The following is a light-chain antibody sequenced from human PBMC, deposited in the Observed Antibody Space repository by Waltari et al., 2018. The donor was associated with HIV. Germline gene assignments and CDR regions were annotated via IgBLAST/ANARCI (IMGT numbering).Light chain of an antibody. V-gene: IGKV3-15*01. J-gene: IGKJ2*01. Sequence: EIVMTQSPATLSLSPGERAILSCRASQSVASSLAWYQQKPGQATRLLIYGASTRAACIPGRFSGSGSGTEFTLTISSLQSEDSAIYFCHQYNSWPPRYTFGQGTKLEI. CDR2: GAS. CDR3: HQYNSWPPRYT. CDR1: QSVASS.